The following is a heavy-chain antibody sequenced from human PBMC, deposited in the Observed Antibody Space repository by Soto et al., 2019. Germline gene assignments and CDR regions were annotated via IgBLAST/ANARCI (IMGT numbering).Heavy chain of an antibody. J-gene: IGHJ4*02. CDR3: ARATRVTTSGTTAYYFDY. CDR2: ISHNMGA. D-gene: IGHD4-4*01. V-gene: IGHV4-31*03. CDR1: GDSISNGAHF. Sequence: NPSETLSLTCTVSGDSISNGAHFWTWIRQHPGEGLEWIGYISHNMGAYHKPPLESRVTMSVDRSKNLFSLKLSSLTAADTAIYFCARATRVTTSGTTAYYFDYWGQGTLVTVSS.